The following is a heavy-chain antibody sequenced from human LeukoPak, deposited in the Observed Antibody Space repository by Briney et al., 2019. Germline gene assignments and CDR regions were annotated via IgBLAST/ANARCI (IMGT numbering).Heavy chain of an antibody. Sequence: ASVKVSCKASGYTFTSYYMHWVRQAPGQGLEWMGIINPSGGSTSYAQKFQGRVTMTRDTSTSTVYMELSSLRSEDTAVYYCARDSILYYYDSSGRSFDIWGQGTMVTVSS. J-gene: IGHJ3*02. CDR2: INPSGGST. V-gene: IGHV1-46*01. CDR3: ARDSILYYYDSSGRSFDI. CDR1: GYTFTSYY. D-gene: IGHD3-22*01.